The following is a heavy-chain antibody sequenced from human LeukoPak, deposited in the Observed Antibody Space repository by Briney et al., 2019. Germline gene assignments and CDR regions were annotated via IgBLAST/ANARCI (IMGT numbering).Heavy chain of an antibody. CDR2: IIPISGTT. D-gene: IGHD3-22*01. CDR1: GGTLNSYV. J-gene: IGHJ3*02. Sequence: SVKVSCKASGGTLNSYVISWVRQAPGQGLEWMGGIIPISGTTNYAQKFQGRVTITADKSTSTAYMELSSLRSEDTAVYYCARTYYYDSRSAFDIWGQGTMVTVSS. CDR3: ARTYYYDSRSAFDI. V-gene: IGHV1-69*06.